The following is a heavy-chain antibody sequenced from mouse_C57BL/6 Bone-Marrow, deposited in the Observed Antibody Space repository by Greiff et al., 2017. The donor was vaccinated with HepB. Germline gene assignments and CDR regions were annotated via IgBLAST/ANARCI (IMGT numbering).Heavy chain of an antibody. CDR3: ARDKGIYYGKTWFAY. V-gene: IGHV5-4*01. D-gene: IGHD2-1*01. J-gene: IGHJ3*01. CDR2: ISDGGSYT. CDR1: GFTFSSYA. Sequence: DVKLVESGGGLVKPGGSLKLSCAASGFTFSSYAMSWVRQTPEKRLEWVATISDGGSYTYYPDNVKGRFTISRDNAKNNLYLQMSHLKSEDTAMYYCARDKGIYYGKTWFAYWGQGTLVTVSA.